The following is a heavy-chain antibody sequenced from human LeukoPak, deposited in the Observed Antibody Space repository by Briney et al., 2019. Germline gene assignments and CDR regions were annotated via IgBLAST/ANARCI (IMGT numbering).Heavy chain of an antibody. V-gene: IGHV4-61*02. CDR3: ARALYYYDSPSDAFDI. D-gene: IGHD3-22*01. Sequence: SQTLSLTCTVSGGSISSGSYYWSWIRQPAGKGLEWIGRIYTSGSTNYNPSLKSRVTISVDTSKNQFSLKLSSVTAADTAVYYCARALYYYDSPSDAFDIWGQGTMVTVSS. CDR1: GGSISSGSYY. J-gene: IGHJ3*02. CDR2: IYTSGST.